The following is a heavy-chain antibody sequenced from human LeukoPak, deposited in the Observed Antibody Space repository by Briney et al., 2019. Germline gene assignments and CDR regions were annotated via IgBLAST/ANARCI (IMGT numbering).Heavy chain of an antibody. CDR2: INHSGST. CDR3: ARVLEGSSGQHWYFDL. D-gene: IGHD6-19*01. J-gene: IGHJ2*01. V-gene: IGHV4-34*01. Sequence: SETLSLTCAVYGGSFSGYYWSWIRQPPGKGLEWMGEINHSGSTNYNPSLKSRVTISVDTSKNQFSLRLSSVTAADTAVYYCARVLEGSSGQHWYFDLWGRGTLVTVSS. CDR1: GGSFSGYY.